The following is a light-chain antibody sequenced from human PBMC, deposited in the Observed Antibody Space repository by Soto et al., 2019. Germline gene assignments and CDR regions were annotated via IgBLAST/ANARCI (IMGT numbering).Light chain of an antibody. Sequence: EIMMTQSPGTLSASPGERATLSCGASQSVSSNLAWYQQKPGQAPRLLIYAVSTRATGIPARFSGSGSGTEFTLTISSLQSEDFAVYYCQQYNKWPLTFGQGTKVEIK. CDR1: QSVSSN. CDR3: QQYNKWPLT. V-gene: IGKV3-15*01. CDR2: AVS. J-gene: IGKJ1*01.